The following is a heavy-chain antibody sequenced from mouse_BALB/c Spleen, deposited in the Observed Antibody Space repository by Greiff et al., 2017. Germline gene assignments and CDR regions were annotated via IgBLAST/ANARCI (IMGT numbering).Heavy chain of an antibody. CDR2: ISYSGST. Sequence: VQLQQSGPGLVKPSQSLSLTCTVTGYSITSDYAWYWIRQFPGNKLEWMGYISYSGSTSYNPSLKSRISITRDTSKNQFFLQLNTVTTEDTAAYYCARWLIYYDYFAYWGQGTLVTVSA. J-gene: IGHJ3*01. CDR3: ARWLIYYDYFAY. V-gene: IGHV3-2*02. D-gene: IGHD2-4*01. CDR1: GYSITSDYA.